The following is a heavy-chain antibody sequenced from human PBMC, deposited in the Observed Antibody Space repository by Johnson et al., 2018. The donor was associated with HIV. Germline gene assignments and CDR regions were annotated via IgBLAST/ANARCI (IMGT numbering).Heavy chain of an antibody. Sequence: QVHLVESGGGLVKPGGSLRLSCLASGFSFSDYYMSWIRQVPGKGLEWVSYISSSGSTIYYADSVKGRFTISRDNSKNTLYLQMNSLRAEDTAVYYCAKDIDRYYDFDAFDIWGQGTMVTVSS. CDR2: ISSSGSTI. CDR1: GFSFSDYY. CDR3: AKDIDRYYDFDAFDI. V-gene: IGHV3-11*04. D-gene: IGHD3-3*01. J-gene: IGHJ3*02.